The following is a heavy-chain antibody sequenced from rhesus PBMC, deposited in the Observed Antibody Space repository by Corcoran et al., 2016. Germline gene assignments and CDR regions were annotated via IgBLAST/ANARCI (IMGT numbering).Heavy chain of an antibody. D-gene: IGHD5-24*01. CDR3: ARGGTGGLDS. Sequence: QVQLQQWGEGLVKPSETLSLTCAVYGGSISAYHYWSWIRQPPGKGLEWIGYIYANSASTNYNPSLKNRVTISKDRSNNQFSLKLTSVTAADTAVYYCARGGTGGLDSWGQGVVVTVSS. CDR1: GGSISAYHY. V-gene: IGHV4-73*01. CDR2: IYANSAST. J-gene: IGHJ6*01.